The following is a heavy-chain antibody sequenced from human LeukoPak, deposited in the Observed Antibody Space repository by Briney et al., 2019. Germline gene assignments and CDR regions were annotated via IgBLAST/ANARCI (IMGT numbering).Heavy chain of an antibody. CDR2: ISSSSSYI. CDR1: GFSFNSYS. CDR3: ACRGYSDPDY. Sequence: GGSLRLSCAATGFSFNSYSMSWARQAPGKGLEWVSSISSSSSYIYYADSVKGRFTISRDNAKNSLYLQMNNLRAEDTAVYYCACRGYSDPDYWGRGTLVTVSS. V-gene: IGHV3-21*01. D-gene: IGHD4-17*01. J-gene: IGHJ4*02.